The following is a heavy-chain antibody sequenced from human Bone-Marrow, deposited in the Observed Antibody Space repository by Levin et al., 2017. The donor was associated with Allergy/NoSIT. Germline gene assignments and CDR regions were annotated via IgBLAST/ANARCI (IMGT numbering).Heavy chain of an antibody. CDR3: ARNIWGTAIDY. CDR2: IDNSANTI. Sequence: GGSLRLSCIASGFSFSDYEMNWVRQAPGKGLEWLSYIDNSANTINYADSVRGRFTVSRDNAKNSVFLQMDSLRAEDTAVYYCARNIWGTAIDYWGQGSLVTVSS. J-gene: IGHJ4*02. V-gene: IGHV3-48*03. CDR1: GFSFSDYE. D-gene: IGHD3-16*01.